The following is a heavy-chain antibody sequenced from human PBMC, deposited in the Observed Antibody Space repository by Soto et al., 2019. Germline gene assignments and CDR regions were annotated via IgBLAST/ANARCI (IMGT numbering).Heavy chain of an antibody. D-gene: IGHD3-9*01. V-gene: IGHV3-11*03. Sequence: GGSLRLSCAASGVTFSDYYMSLIRQAPGKGLEWVSFISGSSSYIKYADSVKGRFTISRDNARDSLHLQMTSLRAEDTAVYYCASHSLRYFDWDPYYHGMGVWGQGTTVTVSS. J-gene: IGHJ6*02. CDR3: ASHSLRYFDWDPYYHGMGV. CDR1: GVTFSDYY. CDR2: ISGSSSYI.